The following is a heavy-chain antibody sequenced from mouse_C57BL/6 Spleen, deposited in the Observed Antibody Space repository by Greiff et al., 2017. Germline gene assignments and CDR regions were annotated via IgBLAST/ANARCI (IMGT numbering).Heavy chain of an antibody. J-gene: IGHJ2*01. D-gene: IGHD4-1*01. CDR2: IYPGDGDT. CDR1: GYAFSSSW. CDR3: AREDWAYFDY. Sequence: QVQLQQSGPELVKPGASAKISCKASGYAFSSSWMNWVKQRPGKGLEWIGRIYPGDGDTNYNGKFKGKATLTADKSSSTAYMQLSSLTSENSAVYFCAREDWAYFDYWGHGTTLTVSS. V-gene: IGHV1-82*01.